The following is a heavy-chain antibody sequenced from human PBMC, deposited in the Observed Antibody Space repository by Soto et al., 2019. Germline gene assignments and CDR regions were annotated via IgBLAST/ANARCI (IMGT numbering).Heavy chain of an antibody. J-gene: IGHJ3*02. CDR2: IRSKAYGGTT. Sequence: PGGSLRVSCTASGFTFGDYAMSWFRQAPGKGLEWVGFIRSKAYGGTTEYAASVKGRFTISRDDSKSIAYLQMNSLKTEDTAVYYCTRFHGGHDAFDIWGQGTMVTVSS. CDR3: TRFHGGHDAFDI. V-gene: IGHV3-49*03. CDR1: GFTFGDYA.